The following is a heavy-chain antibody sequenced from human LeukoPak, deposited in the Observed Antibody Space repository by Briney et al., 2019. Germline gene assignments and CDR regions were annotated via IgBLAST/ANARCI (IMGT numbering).Heavy chain of an antibody. D-gene: IGHD1-26*01. CDR1: GFTFSSYA. J-gene: IGHJ4*02. V-gene: IGHV3-23*01. CDR3: ARAGLGATLDY. CDR2: ISASGGST. Sequence: GGSLRLSCAASGFTFSSYAMSWVRQAPGKGLEWVSGISASGGSTNYADSVKGRFTISRDNSKNTLYLQMNSLRAEDTAVYYCARAGLGATLDYWGQGTLVTVSS.